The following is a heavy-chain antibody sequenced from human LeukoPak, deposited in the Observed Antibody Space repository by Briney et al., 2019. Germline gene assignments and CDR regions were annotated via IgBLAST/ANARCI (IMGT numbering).Heavy chain of an antibody. CDR2: ISSSSSYI. J-gene: IGHJ6*03. CDR1: GFTFSSYS. CDR3: ARVGVYDFWGGPYYYYYMDV. Sequence: GGSLRLSCAASGFTFSSYSMNWVRQAPGKGLEWVSSISSSSSYIYYADSVKGRFTISRDNAKNSLYLQMNSLRAEDTAVYYCARVGVYDFWGGPYYYYYMDVWGKGTTVTVSS. V-gene: IGHV3-21*01. D-gene: IGHD3-3*01.